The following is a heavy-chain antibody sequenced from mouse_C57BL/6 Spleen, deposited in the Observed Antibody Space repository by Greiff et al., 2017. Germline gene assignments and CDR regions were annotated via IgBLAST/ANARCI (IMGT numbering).Heavy chain of an antibody. CDR1: GYTFTSYW. CDR3: ARWGDGYFYVDY. Sequence: QVQLQQPGAELVRPGSSVKLSCKASGYTFTSYWMHWVKQRPIQGLEWIGNIDPSDSETHYNQKFTDKATLTVYKSSSTAYMQLSSLTSEGSAVYDCARWGDGYFYVDYWGQGTTLTVSS. J-gene: IGHJ2*01. CDR2: IDPSDSET. D-gene: IGHD2-3*01. V-gene: IGHV1-52*01.